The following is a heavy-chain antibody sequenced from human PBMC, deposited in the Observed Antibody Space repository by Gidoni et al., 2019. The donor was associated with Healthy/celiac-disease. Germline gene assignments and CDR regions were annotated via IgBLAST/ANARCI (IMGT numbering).Heavy chain of an antibody. Sequence: QLQVQESGPGLVKPSATLSLTCTISGGSITSSSYYWGWIRQPPGKGMEWIGSIYYSGNTYYNPSLKSRVTISVDTSKNQFSLRLTSVTAADTAVYYCARDTKAYYYDSSPIDYWGQGTLVTVSS. V-gene: IGHV4-39*07. J-gene: IGHJ4*02. CDR2: IYYSGNT. D-gene: IGHD3-22*01. CDR1: GGSITSSSYY. CDR3: ARDTKAYYYDSSPIDY.